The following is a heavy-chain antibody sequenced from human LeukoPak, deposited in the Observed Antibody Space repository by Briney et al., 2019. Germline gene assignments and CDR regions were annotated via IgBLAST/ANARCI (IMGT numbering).Heavy chain of an antibody. CDR1: GDTVSSNSAA. CDR2: TYYRSKWYS. D-gene: IGHD3-22*01. J-gene: IGHJ3*02. V-gene: IGHV6-1*01. CDR3: ARRDLPYYYDSSGSFGAFDI. Sequence: SQTLSLTCAISGDTVSSNSAAWNWIRQSPSRGLEWLGRTYYRSKWYSDYAVSLKSRITINPDTSKNQFSLQLNSVTPEYTAVYYCARRDLPYYYDSSGSFGAFDIWGQGTMVTVSS.